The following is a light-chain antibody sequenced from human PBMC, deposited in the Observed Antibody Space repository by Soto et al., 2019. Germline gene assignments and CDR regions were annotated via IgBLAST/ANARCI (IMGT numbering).Light chain of an antibody. CDR1: SSNIGAGYD. CDR3: QSYDSSLSQV. CDR2: GNS. J-gene: IGLJ2*01. Sequence: QPVLTQPPSVSGAPGQRVTISCTGSSSNIGAGYDVHWYQQLPGTAPKLLIYGNSNRPSGVPDRFSGSKSGTSASLAITGLQAEDETDYYYQSYDSSLSQVFGGGTKLTVL. V-gene: IGLV1-40*01.